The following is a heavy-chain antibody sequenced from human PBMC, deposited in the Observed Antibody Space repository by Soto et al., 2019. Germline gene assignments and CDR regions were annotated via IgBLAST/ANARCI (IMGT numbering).Heavy chain of an antibody. D-gene: IGHD2-15*01. CDR2: IYYSGST. CDR1: GGSIISGDYY. Sequence: SEPLSITCTVSGGSIISGDYYWSWIRQPPGKGLEWIGYIYYSGSTHYNPSLKSRVTISVDTSKNQFSLKLSSVTAADTAVYYCAREGFNNWFDPWGQGNLVTVSS. J-gene: IGHJ5*02. CDR3: AREGFNNWFDP. V-gene: IGHV4-30-4*01.